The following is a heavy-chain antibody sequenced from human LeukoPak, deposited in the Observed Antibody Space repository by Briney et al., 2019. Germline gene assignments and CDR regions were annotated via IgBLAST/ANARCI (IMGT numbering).Heavy chain of an antibody. CDR2: INHSGST. V-gene: IGHV4-34*01. Sequence: SETLSLTCAVYGGSFSGYYWSWIRQPPGKGLEWIGEINHSGSTNYNPSLKSRVTISVDTSKNQFSLKLSSVTAADTAVYYCARDYTYYDFWSGPEIAFDIWGQGTMVTVSS. J-gene: IGHJ3*02. CDR1: GGSFSGYY. CDR3: ARDYTYYDFWSGPEIAFDI. D-gene: IGHD3-3*01.